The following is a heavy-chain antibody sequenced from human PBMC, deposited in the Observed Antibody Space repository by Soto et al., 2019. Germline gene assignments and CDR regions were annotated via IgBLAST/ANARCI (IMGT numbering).Heavy chain of an antibody. V-gene: IGHV3-23*01. CDR3: AKGYYFDY. J-gene: IGHJ4*02. Sequence: GESLKISCAASGFTFSSYAMSWVRQAPGKGLGWVSAISGSGGSTYYADSVKGRFTISRDNSKNTLYLQMNSLRAEDTAVYYCAKGYYFDYWGQGTLVTVSS. CDR1: GFTFSSYA. CDR2: ISGSGGST.